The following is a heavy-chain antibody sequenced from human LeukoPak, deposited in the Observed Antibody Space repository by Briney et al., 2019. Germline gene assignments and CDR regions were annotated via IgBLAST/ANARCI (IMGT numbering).Heavy chain of an antibody. CDR3: AIPPLSGTGSSRPLAGVDA. D-gene: IGHD3-10*01. CDR2: ILYDGSDK. Sequence: GGSLRLSCAASGFPFSSYGMHWVRQAPGKGLEWVAFILYDGSDKYYADSVKGRFTVSRDNAKNSLYLQMNSLRAEDTAVYYCAIPPLSGTGSSRPLAGVDAWGQGTTVTVSS. CDR1: GFPFSSYG. J-gene: IGHJ6*02. V-gene: IGHV3-30*02.